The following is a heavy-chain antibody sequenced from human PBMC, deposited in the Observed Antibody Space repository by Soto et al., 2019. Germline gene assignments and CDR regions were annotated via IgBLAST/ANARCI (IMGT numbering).Heavy chain of an antibody. J-gene: IGHJ5*02. Sequence: QVQLQQSGPGLVKPSQTLSLTCAISGDSVSSYSAAWNWIRQSPSGGLEWLGRTYYRSSFFSDYAEAVKSRIITNPDTSKNQFSLQLTSVTPEDTAVYYCVRDRYSSSGWFDPWGQGTPVTVSS. V-gene: IGHV6-1*02. CDR3: VRDRYSSSGWFDP. D-gene: IGHD3-10*01. CDR1: GDSVSSYSAA. CDR2: TYYRSSFFS.